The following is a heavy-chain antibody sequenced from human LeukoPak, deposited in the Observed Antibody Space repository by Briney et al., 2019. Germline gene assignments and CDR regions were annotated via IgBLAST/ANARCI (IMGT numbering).Heavy chain of an antibody. V-gene: IGHV3-74*01. J-gene: IGHJ5*02. CDR1: GFTFGNYW. CDR3: ARQGYTYGFEP. D-gene: IGHD5-18*01. Sequence: GGSLRLSCIASGFTFGNYWMHWVRQVPGKGLVWVSRINNAGSSTSYADSVKGRFTISRDNAKNTVYLQMISLRAEDTAVYFCARQGYTYGFEPWGQGNL. CDR2: INNAGSST.